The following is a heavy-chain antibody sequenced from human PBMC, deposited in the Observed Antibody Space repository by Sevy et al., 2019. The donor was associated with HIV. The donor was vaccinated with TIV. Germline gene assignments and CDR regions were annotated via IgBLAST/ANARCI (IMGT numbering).Heavy chain of an antibody. J-gene: IGHJ6*02. CDR2: IYYSGST. CDR3: ARETYYYGSGSPPRGYYYGMDV. CDR1: GGSISSYY. Sequence: SETLSLTCTVSGGSISSYYWSWIRQPPGKGLEWIGYIYYSGSTNYNPSLKSRVTISVDTSKNQFSLKLGSVTAADTAVYYCARETYYYGSGSPPRGYYYGMDVWGQGTTVTVSS. V-gene: IGHV4-59*13. D-gene: IGHD3-10*01.